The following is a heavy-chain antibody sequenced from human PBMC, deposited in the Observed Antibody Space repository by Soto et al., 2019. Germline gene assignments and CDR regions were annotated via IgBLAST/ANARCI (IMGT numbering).Heavy chain of an antibody. CDR1: GFTFSSYA. CDR3: AKDLGYSSSWLGDYYYYGMDV. CDR2: ISGSGGST. V-gene: IGHV3-23*01. J-gene: IGHJ6*02. D-gene: IGHD6-13*01. Sequence: GGSLRLSCAASGFTFSSYAMSWVRQAPGKGLEWVSAISGSGGSTYYADSVKGRFTISRDNSKNTLYLQMNSLRAEDTAVYYCAKDLGYSSSWLGDYYYYGMDVWGQGTTVTVSS.